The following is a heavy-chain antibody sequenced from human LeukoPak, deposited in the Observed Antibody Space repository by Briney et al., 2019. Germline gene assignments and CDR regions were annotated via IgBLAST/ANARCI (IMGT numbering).Heavy chain of an antibody. CDR3: AREWGRIAVAGGPGY. CDR1: GFIFSNYA. Sequence: TGGSLRLSCAASGFIFSNYAMHWVRQAPGKGLEWVALIWYDGKTKFHADSVKGRFTISRDNSGNTLFLQMSSLRVEDTAIYYCAREWGRIAVAGGPGYWGQGALVTVSS. D-gene: IGHD6-19*01. J-gene: IGHJ4*02. CDR2: IWYDGKTK. V-gene: IGHV3-33*08.